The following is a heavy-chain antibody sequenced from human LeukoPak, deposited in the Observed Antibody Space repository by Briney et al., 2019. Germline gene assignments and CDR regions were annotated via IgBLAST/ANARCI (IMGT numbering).Heavy chain of an antibody. CDR1: GGSISSYY. Sequence: PSETLSLTCTVSGGSISSYYWSWIRQPPGKGLEWIGYIYYSGSTNYNPSLKSRVTISVDTSKNQFSLKLSSVTAADTAVYYCARGGPTYYYGSGSENLDYWGQGTLVTVSS. CDR2: IYYSGST. J-gene: IGHJ4*02. D-gene: IGHD3-10*01. V-gene: IGHV4-59*12. CDR3: ARGGPTYYYGSGSENLDY.